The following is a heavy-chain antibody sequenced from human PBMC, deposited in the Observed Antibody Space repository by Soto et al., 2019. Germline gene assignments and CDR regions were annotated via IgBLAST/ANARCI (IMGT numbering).Heavy chain of an antibody. Sequence: ASVKVSCKVSGYTFTSYAMNWVRQAPGQGLEWMGWINTNTGSPTYAQGFTGRFVFSLDTSVSTAYLQICSLKAEDTAVYYCARDVIVATTERGYYYYGMDVWGQGTTVPVSS. J-gene: IGHJ6*02. CDR1: GYTFTSYA. V-gene: IGHV7-4-1*01. CDR2: INTNTGSP. D-gene: IGHD5-12*01. CDR3: ARDVIVATTERGYYYYGMDV.